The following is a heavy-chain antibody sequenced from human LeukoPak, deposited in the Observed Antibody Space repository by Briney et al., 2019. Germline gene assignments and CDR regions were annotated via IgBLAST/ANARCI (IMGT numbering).Heavy chain of an antibody. CDR3: ARGSTLIRGFDY. V-gene: IGHV3-21*01. J-gene: IGHJ4*02. D-gene: IGHD3-10*01. CDR1: GFTFSSYS. CDR2: ISSGSTYI. Sequence: GGSLRLSCAASGFTFSSYSMNWVRQAPGKGLEWVSSISSGSTYIYYTDSVKGRFTISRDNAKNSLYLQMSSLRAEDTAVYYCARGSTLIRGFDYWGQGTPVTVSS.